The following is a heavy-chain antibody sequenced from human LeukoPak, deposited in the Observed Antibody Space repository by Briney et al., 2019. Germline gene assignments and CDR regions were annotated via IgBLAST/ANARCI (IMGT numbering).Heavy chain of an antibody. CDR1: GFTFSDYY. Sequence: GGSLRLSCAASGFTFSDYYMSWIRQAPGKGLEWVSYISSSGSTIYYADSVKGRSTISRDNAKNSLYLQMNSLRAEDTSVYYCARDRRGDGYNRDAFDIWGQGTMVTVSS. CDR2: ISSSGSTI. D-gene: IGHD5-24*01. J-gene: IGHJ3*02. CDR3: ARDRRGDGYNRDAFDI. V-gene: IGHV3-11*04.